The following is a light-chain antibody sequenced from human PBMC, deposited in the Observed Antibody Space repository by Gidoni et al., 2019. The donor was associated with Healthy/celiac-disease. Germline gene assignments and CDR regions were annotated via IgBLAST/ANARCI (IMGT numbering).Light chain of an antibody. CDR3: QQYYSYPHS. J-gene: IGKJ2*03. CDR1: QGISSY. V-gene: IGKV1-8*01. CDR2: AAS. Sequence: IRMTQSPSSFSASTGDRVTITCRASQGISSYLAWYQQKPGKAPKLLIYAASTLQSGVPSRFSGSGSGTDFTLTISCLQSEDFATYYCQQYYSYPHSFGQGTKLEIK.